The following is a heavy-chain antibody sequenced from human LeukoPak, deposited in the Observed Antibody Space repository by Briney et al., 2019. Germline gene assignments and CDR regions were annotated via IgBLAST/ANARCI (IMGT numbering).Heavy chain of an antibody. CDR1: GFTFSDTW. Sequence: GGSLRLSCAASGFTFSDTWMHRVRQAPGKGLVWVSRIRSDGSDTRYAESVKGRFTISRDNAKNTLYLQMNSLRAEDTAVYYCARVSGYHWESFYDYWGQGTLVTVSS. V-gene: IGHV3-74*01. CDR3: ARVSGYHWESFYDY. J-gene: IGHJ4*02. CDR2: IRSDGSDT. D-gene: IGHD5-12*01.